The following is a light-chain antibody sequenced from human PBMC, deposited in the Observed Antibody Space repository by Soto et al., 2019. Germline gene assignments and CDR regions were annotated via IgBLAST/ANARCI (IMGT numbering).Light chain of an antibody. CDR3: SSYTGGNPSYV. J-gene: IGLJ1*01. CDR2: KVT. CDR1: SSDVGGYDY. V-gene: IGLV2-8*01. Sequence: QSVLTQPPSASGSPGQSVTISCTGTSSDVGGYDYVSWYQQHPGKAPKLMIYKVTIRPSGVSDRFSGSKSGNTASLTVSGLQAEDEADYYCSSYTGGNPSYVFGTGTKV.